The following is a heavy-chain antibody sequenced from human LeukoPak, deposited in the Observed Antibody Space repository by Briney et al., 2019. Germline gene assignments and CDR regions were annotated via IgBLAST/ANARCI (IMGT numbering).Heavy chain of an antibody. CDR2: VSVNGGTT. CDR3: GKELQGSGKYGLDQ. CDR1: GFTFSSCA. D-gene: IGHD3-10*01. V-gene: IGHV3-23*01. J-gene: IGHJ4*02. Sequence: GGSLRLSCAASGFTFSSCALSWVRQAPGKGLEWVSTVSVNGGTTYYVDSVKGRFTISRDNSKNTLYLQMNSLRAEDTAVYLFGKELQGSGKYGLDQLGQGTLVTVSS.